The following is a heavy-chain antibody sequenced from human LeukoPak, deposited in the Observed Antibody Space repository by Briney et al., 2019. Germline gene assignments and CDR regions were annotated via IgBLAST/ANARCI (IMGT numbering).Heavy chain of an antibody. Sequence: ASVKVSCKASGYTFTSYGISWVRQAPGQGLEWMGWISAYNGNTNYAQKLQGRVTMTTDTSTSTAYMELRSLRSDDTAVYYCASHSSSWYDSTFDYWGQGTLVTVSS. CDR1: GYTFTSYG. D-gene: IGHD6-13*01. CDR3: ASHSSSWYDSTFDY. CDR2: ISAYNGNT. V-gene: IGHV1-18*01. J-gene: IGHJ4*02.